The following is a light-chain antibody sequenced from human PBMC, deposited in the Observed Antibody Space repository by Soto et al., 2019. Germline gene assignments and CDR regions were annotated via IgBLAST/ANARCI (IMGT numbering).Light chain of an antibody. CDR3: QLYIFGPPHT. CDR2: GAS. J-gene: IGKJ3*01. CDR1: QSVNLN. Sequence: EIMMTQSPGTLSVSPGEGATLSCTASQSVNLNFAWYQQKPGQPPRLLLYGASTRATGIPVRFRGSGSGTEFTLTISSPRYEDSADYCCQLYIFGPPHTFGPGTKVEIK. V-gene: IGKV3-15*01.